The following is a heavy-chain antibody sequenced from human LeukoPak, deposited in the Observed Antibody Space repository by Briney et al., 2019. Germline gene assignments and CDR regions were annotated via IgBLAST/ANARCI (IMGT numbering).Heavy chain of an antibody. V-gene: IGHV3-23*01. Sequence: GGSLRLSCAASGFTFSNYAMNWVRQAPGKGLEWVSSISGSGGNTYYADSVKGRFTISRDNSKNTLYLQMNRLRADDTAVYYCARDLIGRPREGYFDYWGQGILVTVSS. D-gene: IGHD5-24*01. CDR3: ARDLIGRPREGYFDY. CDR2: ISGSGGNT. CDR1: GFTFSNYA. J-gene: IGHJ4*02.